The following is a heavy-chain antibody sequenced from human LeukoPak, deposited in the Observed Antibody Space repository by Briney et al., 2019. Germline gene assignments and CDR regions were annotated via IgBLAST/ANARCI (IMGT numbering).Heavy chain of an antibody. CDR3: ARAGYCSSSSCYTSYWFDP. CDR2: IYPGGST. CDR1: GGSISSYY. V-gene: IGHV4-59*10. Sequence: SETLSLTCTVYGGSISSYYWGWIRQPAGKGLEWIGRIYPGGSTSYNPSLKSRVTMSVDTSKNQFSLKLTSVTAADTAVYYCARAGYCSSSSCYTSYWFDPWGQGTLVTVSS. J-gene: IGHJ5*02. D-gene: IGHD2-2*02.